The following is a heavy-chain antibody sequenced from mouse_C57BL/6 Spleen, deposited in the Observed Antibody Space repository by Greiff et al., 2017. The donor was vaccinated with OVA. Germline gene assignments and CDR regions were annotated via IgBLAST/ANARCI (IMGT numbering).Heavy chain of an antibody. CDR2: LYPGSGNT. CDR3: ARWGGVYYAMDY. J-gene: IGHJ4*01. CDR1: GYSFTSYY. Sequence: QVQLKESGPELVKPGASVKISCKASGYSFTSYYIHWVKQRPGQGLEWIGWLYPGSGNTKYNEKFKGKATLTADTSSSTAYMQLSSLTSEDSAVYYCARWGGVYYAMDYWGQGTSVTVSS. V-gene: IGHV1-66*01.